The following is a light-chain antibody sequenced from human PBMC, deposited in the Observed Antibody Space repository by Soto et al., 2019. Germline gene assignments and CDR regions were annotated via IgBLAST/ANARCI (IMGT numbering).Light chain of an antibody. J-gene: IGKJ1*01. CDR1: QSISNW. V-gene: IGKV1-5*01. CDR2: DVS. CDR3: QHYNSYPWT. Sequence: DIQMTQSPSTLSASVGDRVTITCRASQSISNWLAWYQQKPGKAPKLLIYDVSRLESGVPSRFSGSGSGTEFTLTISSLQPDDFATYYCQHYNSYPWTFGQGTKVEIK.